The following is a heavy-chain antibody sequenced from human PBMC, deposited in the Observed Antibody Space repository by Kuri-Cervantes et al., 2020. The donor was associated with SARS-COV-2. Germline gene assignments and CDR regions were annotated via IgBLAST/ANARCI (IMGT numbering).Heavy chain of an antibody. CDR1: GGSISSYY. V-gene: IGHV4-59*12. D-gene: IGHD6-19*01. CDR2: IYYSGST. CDR3: ARGRDKRYSSGSYYYYGMDV. J-gene: IGHJ6*02. Sequence: GSLRLSCTVSGGSISSYYWSWIRQPPGKGLEWIGYIYYSGSTNYNPSLKSRVTISVDTSKNQFSLKLSSVTAADTAVYYCARGRDKRYSSGSYYYYGMDVWGQGTTVTVSS.